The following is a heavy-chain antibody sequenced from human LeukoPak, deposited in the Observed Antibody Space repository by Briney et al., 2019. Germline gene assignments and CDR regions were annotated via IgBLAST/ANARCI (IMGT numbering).Heavy chain of an antibody. CDR3: AKDGYGPEDSSGYRIDDF. Sequence: PGRSLRLSCAASGFTFRSYGMHWVRQAPGKGLEWVAAISYDGSHQYYAYSAKGRFTISRDNSKTTLFLQMNSPTAEDTAVYYCAKDGYGPEDSSGYRIDDFWGQGTLVTVSS. V-gene: IGHV3-30*18. CDR2: ISYDGSHQ. CDR1: GFTFRSYG. D-gene: IGHD6-19*01. J-gene: IGHJ4*02.